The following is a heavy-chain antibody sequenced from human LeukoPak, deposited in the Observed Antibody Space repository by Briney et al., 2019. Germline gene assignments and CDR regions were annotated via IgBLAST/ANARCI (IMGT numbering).Heavy chain of an antibody. CDR3: ARAGSSWPYYFDY. Sequence: SVKVSCKASVGTFSSYAISWVRQAPGQGLEWMGRIIPIFGTANYAQKFQGRVTITTDESTSTDYMELSSLRSEDTAVYYCARAGSSWPYYFDYWGQGTLVTVSS. V-gene: IGHV1-69*05. D-gene: IGHD6-13*01. CDR1: VGTFSSYA. J-gene: IGHJ4*02. CDR2: IIPIFGTA.